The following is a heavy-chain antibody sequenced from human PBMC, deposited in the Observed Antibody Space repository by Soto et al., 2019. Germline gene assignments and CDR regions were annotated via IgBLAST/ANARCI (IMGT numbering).Heavy chain of an antibody. Sequence: SETLSLTCTVSGGSISSSSYYWGWIRQPPGKGLEWIGSIYYSGSTYYNPSLKSRVTISVDTSKNQFSLKLSSVTAADTAVYYCVRHVVSVLLWFGELFGGTCFDYWGQGTLVTVSS. D-gene: IGHD3-10*01. J-gene: IGHJ4*02. CDR1: GGSISSSSYY. V-gene: IGHV4-39*01. CDR3: VRHVVSVLLWFGELFGGTCFDY. CDR2: IYYSGST.